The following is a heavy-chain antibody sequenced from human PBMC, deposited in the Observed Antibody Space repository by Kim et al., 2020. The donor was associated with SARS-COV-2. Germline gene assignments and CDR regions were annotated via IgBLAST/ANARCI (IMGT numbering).Heavy chain of an antibody. J-gene: IGHJ6*02. CDR3: ARQGHYYGSGSYYNSPNLYYYYGMDV. Sequence: GESLKISCKGSGYSFTSYWISWVRQMPGKGLEWMGRIDPSDSYTNYSPSFQGHVTISADKSISTAYLQWSSLKASDTAMYYCARQGHYYGSGSYYNSPNLYYYYGMDVWGQGTTVTVSS. D-gene: IGHD3-10*01. V-gene: IGHV5-10-1*01. CDR1: GYSFTSYW. CDR2: IDPSDSYT.